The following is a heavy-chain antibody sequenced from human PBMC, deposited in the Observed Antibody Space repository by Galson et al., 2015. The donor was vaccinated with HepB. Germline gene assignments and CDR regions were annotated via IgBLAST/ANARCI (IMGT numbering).Heavy chain of an antibody. CDR2: FDPEDGET. Sequence: SVKVSCKVSGYTLTELSMHWVRQAPGKGLEWMGGFDPEDGETIYAQKFQGRVTMTEDTSTDTAYMELSSLISEDTAVYYCATRCSGGSCYTYYYYGMDVWGQGTTVTVSS. CDR1: GYTLTELS. V-gene: IGHV1-24*01. J-gene: IGHJ6*02. CDR3: ATRCSGGSCYTYYYYGMDV. D-gene: IGHD2-15*01.